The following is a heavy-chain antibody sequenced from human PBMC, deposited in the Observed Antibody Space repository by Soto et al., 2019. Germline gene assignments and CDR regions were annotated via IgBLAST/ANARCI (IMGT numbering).Heavy chain of an antibody. CDR3: AKDSGGSSRWSGSYYAMDV. Sequence: GGSLRLSCIASGFTFGDYAMSWFRQAPGKGLEWVGFIRSKVYGGTTYYADSVKGRFTISRDNSKTSLYLQMNSLRTEDTALYYCAKDSGGSSRWSGSYYAMDVWGQGTTVTVSS. CDR2: IRSKVYGGTT. V-gene: IGHV3-43*02. CDR1: GFTFGDYA. J-gene: IGHJ6*02. D-gene: IGHD6-13*01.